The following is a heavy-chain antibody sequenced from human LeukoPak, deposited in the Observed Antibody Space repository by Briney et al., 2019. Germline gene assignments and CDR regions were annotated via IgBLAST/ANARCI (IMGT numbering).Heavy chain of an antibody. D-gene: IGHD2-21*02. Sequence: SETLSLTCTVSGGSISSYYWSWIRQPPGKGLEWIGYIYYSGSTNYNPSLKSRVTISVDTSKNQFSLKLSSVTAADTAVYYCARGTAYCGGDCYSHWGQGTLVTVSS. V-gene: IGHV4-59*01. CDR1: GGSISSYY. CDR2: IYYSGST. J-gene: IGHJ4*02. CDR3: ARGTAYCGGDCYSH.